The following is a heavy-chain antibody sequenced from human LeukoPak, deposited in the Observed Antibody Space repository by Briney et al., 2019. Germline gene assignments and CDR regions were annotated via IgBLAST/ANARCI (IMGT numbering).Heavy chain of an antibody. CDR1: GGSVSSTTYF. D-gene: IGHD3-10*01. CDR3: ARYVVYGSGKYYFDY. CDR2: INYSGST. V-gene: IGHV4-39*01. Sequence: PSETLSLTCTVSGGSVSSTTYFWSWMRRPPGKGLEWIASINYSGSTYYNPSLKSRVTTSVDTSDNQFSLKLSSATAADTAVYYCARYVVYGSGKYYFDYWGQGTLVTVSS. J-gene: IGHJ4*02.